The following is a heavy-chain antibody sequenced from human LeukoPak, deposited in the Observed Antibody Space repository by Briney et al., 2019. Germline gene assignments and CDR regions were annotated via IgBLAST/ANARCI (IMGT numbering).Heavy chain of an antibody. CDR3: ARVAKERVGGVYYFDY. V-gene: IGHV3-13*01. J-gene: IGHJ4*02. D-gene: IGHD1-1*01. CDR1: GLTFSDYD. CDR2: IGTAGDT. Sequence: GGSLRLSCAASGLTFSDYDMHWVRQATGKGLEWVSAIGTAGDTYYSGSVKGRFTISRENAKNSLYLQMNSLRAGDTAVYYCARVAKERVGGVYYFDYWGQGTLVTVSS.